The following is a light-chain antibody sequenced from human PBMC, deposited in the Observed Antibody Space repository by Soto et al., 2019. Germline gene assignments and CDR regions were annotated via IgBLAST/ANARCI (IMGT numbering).Light chain of an antibody. CDR2: GAS. CDR3: QQYNIWPQT. J-gene: IGKJ1*01. V-gene: IGKV3-15*01. Sequence: VMTQSPANLSVSRGERATLSCRASQDLRSSLAWYQQKPGQAPRLLIYGASTRATGIPARFSGSGSGTEFTLTISSLQSEDFAVYFCQQYNIWPQTFGQGTKVDI. CDR1: QDLRSS.